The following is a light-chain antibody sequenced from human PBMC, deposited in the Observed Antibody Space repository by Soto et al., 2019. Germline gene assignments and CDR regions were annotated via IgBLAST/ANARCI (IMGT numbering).Light chain of an antibody. V-gene: IGKV1-5*03. Sequence: DIQMTQSPSTLSASVGDRVTITCRASQSISSWLAWYQQKPGKAPKLLIYKASSLEGGVPSRFSGSGSGTDFTLTISSLQSDDFAVYYCQQYNNWPRTFGQGTKVEIK. CDR2: KAS. J-gene: IGKJ1*01. CDR1: QSISSW. CDR3: QQYNNWPRT.